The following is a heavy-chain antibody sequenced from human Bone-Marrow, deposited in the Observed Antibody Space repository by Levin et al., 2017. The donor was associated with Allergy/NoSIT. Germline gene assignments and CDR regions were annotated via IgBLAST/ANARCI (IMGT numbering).Heavy chain of an antibody. CDR2: IYYSGST. CDR3: ARRRASSGSYYAFDI. CDR1: GGSISSYY. Sequence: SETLSLTCTVSGGSISSYYWSWIRQPPGKGLEWIGYIYYSGSTNYNPSLKSRVTISVDTSKNQFSLKLSSVTAADTAVYYCARRRASSGSYYAFDIWGQGTMVTVSS. D-gene: IGHD1-26*01. J-gene: IGHJ3*02. V-gene: IGHV4-59*08.